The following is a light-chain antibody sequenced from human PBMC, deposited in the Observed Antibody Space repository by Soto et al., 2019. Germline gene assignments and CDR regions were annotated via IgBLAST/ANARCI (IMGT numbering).Light chain of an antibody. CDR1: QSISSW. CDR3: KQYNSYSRT. CDR2: KAS. V-gene: IGKV1-5*03. J-gene: IGKJ1*01. Sequence: DMQMTQSPSTLSASVGDRVTITCRASQSISSWLAWYQQKPGKAPKLLIYKASSLESGVPSRFSGSGSGPEFTLAISRLQPDDFATYYCKQYNSYSRTFGQGTTLEIK.